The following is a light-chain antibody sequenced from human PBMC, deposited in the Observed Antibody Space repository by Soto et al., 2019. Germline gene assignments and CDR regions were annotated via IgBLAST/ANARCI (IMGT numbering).Light chain of an antibody. Sequence: EIVLTQSPATLSLSPGERATLSCRASQSVSSNLAWYQQKPGQAPRLLIYGASSRATGIPVRFSGSGSGTEFTLTISSLQSEDFAVYYCQQDNNWPLTFGQGSRLEI. CDR1: QSVSSN. CDR2: GAS. CDR3: QQDNNWPLT. V-gene: IGKV3-15*01. J-gene: IGKJ5*01.